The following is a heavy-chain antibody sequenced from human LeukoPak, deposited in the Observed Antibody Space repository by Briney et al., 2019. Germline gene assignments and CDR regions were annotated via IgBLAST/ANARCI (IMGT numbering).Heavy chain of an antibody. CDR1: GFTFSSYS. J-gene: IGHJ4*02. CDR2: ISSSSSYI. Sequence: GGSLRLSCAASGFTFSSYSMHWVRQAPGKGLEWVSSISSSSSYICYADSVKGRSTISRDNAKNSLYLQMNSLRAEDTAVYYCASMGGYYDYVWGSYRSDYWGQGTLVTVSS. D-gene: IGHD3-16*02. CDR3: ASMGGYYDYVWGSYRSDY. V-gene: IGHV3-21*01.